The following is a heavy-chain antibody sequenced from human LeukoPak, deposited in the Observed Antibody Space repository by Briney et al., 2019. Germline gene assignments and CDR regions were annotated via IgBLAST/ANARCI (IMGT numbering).Heavy chain of an antibody. CDR3: ARPYDSSGYYPDY. CDR2: IDPSDSYT. Sequence: EESLKISCKGSGYSFTSYWISWVRQMPGKGLEWMGRIDPSDSYTNYSPSFQGHVTISADKSISTAYLQWSSLKASDTAMYYCARPYDSSGYYPDYWGQGTLVTVSS. D-gene: IGHD3-22*01. V-gene: IGHV5-10-1*01. J-gene: IGHJ4*02. CDR1: GYSFTSYW.